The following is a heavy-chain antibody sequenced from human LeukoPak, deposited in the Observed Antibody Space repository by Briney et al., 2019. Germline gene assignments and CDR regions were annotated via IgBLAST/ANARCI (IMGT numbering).Heavy chain of an antibody. J-gene: IGHJ6*03. CDR1: GFTFSSYG. CDR3: AKDLTYDDMDV. Sequence: PGGSVRLSCAASGFTFSSYGMHWVRQAPGKGLEWVAVIWYDGGNKYYADSVKGRFTISRDNSKNTLYLQMNSLRAEDTAVYYCAKDLTYDDMDVWGKGTTVTVSS. V-gene: IGHV3-33*06. CDR2: IWYDGGNK. D-gene: IGHD5-12*01.